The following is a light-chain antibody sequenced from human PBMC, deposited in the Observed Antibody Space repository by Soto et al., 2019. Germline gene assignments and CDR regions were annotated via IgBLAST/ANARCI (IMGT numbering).Light chain of an antibody. V-gene: IGLV2-14*01. CDR3: TSYTRDTALV. J-gene: IGLJ1*01. CDR1: SSDVGAYNY. CDR2: EVS. Sequence: QSVLTQPASVSGSPGQSITISCTGTSSDVGAYNYVSWYQQHPGKAPKLMIYEVSNRPSGVSDRFSGSRSGNTASLTISGLQAEDESDYYCTSYTRDTALVFGTGTKLTVL.